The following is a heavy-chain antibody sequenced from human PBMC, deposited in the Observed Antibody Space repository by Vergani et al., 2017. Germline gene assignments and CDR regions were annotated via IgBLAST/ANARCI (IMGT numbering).Heavy chain of an antibody. D-gene: IGHD4-17*01. CDR3: ASTVTKIFDY. CDR1: GYTFTSYY. V-gene: IGHV1-46*01. J-gene: IGHJ4*02. CDR2: INPSGGST. Sequence: QVQLVQSGAEVKKPGASVKVSCKASGYTFTSYYMHWVRQAPGQGLEWMGIINPSGGSTSYAQKFQGRVTMTRDTSTSTVYMEQSSLRSEDTAVYYCASTVTKIFDYWGQGTLVTVSS.